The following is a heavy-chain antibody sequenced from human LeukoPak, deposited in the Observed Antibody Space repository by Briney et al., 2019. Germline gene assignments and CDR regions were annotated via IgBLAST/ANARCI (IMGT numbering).Heavy chain of an antibody. Sequence: PGRSLRLSCTASGFTFGDYAMSWVRQAPGKGLEWVGFIRSKGSGGTTEYAASVKGRFTISRDDSKSIAYLQMNSLKTEDTAVYYCTRGDGSGSSWGQGTLVTVSS. V-gene: IGHV3-49*04. CDR2: IRSKGSGGTT. D-gene: IGHD3-10*01. CDR1: GFTFGDYA. J-gene: IGHJ5*02. CDR3: TRGDGSGSS.